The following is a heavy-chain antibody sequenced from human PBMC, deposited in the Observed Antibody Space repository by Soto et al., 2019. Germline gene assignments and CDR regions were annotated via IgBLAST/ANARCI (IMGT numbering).Heavy chain of an antibody. D-gene: IGHD3-10*01. CDR1: RFTFSSYG. CDR2: MWYDGSNK. CDR3: ARDAYLGSGSYAY. V-gene: IGHV3-33*01. J-gene: IGHJ4*02. Sequence: PGGSLRLSCAASRFTFSSYGMHWVRQAPGKGLEWVALMWYDGSNKYYADSVKGRFTISRDNSKNTLYLQMNSLRAEDTAVYYCARDAYLGSGSYAYWGQGTLVTVSS.